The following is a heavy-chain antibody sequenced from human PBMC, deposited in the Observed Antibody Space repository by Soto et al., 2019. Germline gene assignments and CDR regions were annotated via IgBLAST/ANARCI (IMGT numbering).Heavy chain of an antibody. V-gene: IGHV3-13*01. Sequence: EVQLVESGGGLVQPGGSLRLSCAASGFTLSSYDIHWVRQATGEGLAWVSGIGSGGDTHYADSVKGRCIISSEDGKNSLYLQMNTLRVGDTAVYYCTRKTPPTGMEVWGPGATVTVSS. CDR1: GFTLSSYD. CDR2: IGSGGDT. D-gene: IGHD3-9*01. CDR3: TRKTPPTGMEV. J-gene: IGHJ6*02.